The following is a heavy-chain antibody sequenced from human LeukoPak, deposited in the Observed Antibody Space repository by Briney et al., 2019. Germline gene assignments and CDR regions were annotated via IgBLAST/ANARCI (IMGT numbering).Heavy chain of an antibody. V-gene: IGHV4-61*08. Sequence: PSETLSLTCTVSGGSFSSGGYYWSWIRQPPGKGLVGIGYIYYSGSTNYNPSLKSRVTISVDTSKNQFSLKLSYVTAADTAVYYCARAAMVRGVILGYYGMDVWGKGTTVTVSS. CDR2: IYYSGST. J-gene: IGHJ6*04. CDR1: GGSFSSGGYY. CDR3: ARAAMVRGVILGYYGMDV. D-gene: IGHD3-10*01.